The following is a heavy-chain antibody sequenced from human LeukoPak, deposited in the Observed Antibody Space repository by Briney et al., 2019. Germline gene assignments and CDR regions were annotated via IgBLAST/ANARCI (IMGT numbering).Heavy chain of an antibody. Sequence: PSETLSLTCTVSGGSISSSSYYWGWIRQPPGKGLEWIGSIYYSGSTYYNPSLKSRVTISVDTSKNQFSLKLSSVTAADTAVYYCALGEQWLVTGYDYWGQGTLVTVSS. D-gene: IGHD6-19*01. CDR1: GGSISSSSYY. CDR2: IYYSGST. CDR3: ALGEQWLVTGYDY. V-gene: IGHV4-39*01. J-gene: IGHJ4*02.